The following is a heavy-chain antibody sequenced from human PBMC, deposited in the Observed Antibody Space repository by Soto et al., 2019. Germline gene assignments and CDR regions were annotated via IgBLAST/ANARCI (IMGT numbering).Heavy chain of an antibody. CDR3: ARAYRVPTAMPNF. CDR1: GFSLSNAW. Sequence: GGSLRLSCAASGFSLSNAWINWVRQAPGEGLEWVSVIYSGGSTYYADSVKGRFTISRDISKNTLYLQMNSLRAEDTAVYYCARAYRVPTAMPNFWGQGTLVTVSS. V-gene: IGHV3-66*01. CDR2: IYSGGST. J-gene: IGHJ4*02. D-gene: IGHD5-18*01.